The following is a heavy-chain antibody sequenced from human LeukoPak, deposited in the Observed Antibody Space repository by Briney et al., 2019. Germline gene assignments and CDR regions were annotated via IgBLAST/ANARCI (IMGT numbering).Heavy chain of an antibody. CDR2: INPNSGGT. Sequence: ASVKVSCKASGYTFTDYYMHWVRQAPGQGLEWMGWINPNSGGTNYAQKFQGRVTMTRDTSISTAYMELSSLRSDDTATYYCAGEEIASAGTSNFDYWGQGTLVTVSS. CDR1: GYTFTDYY. CDR3: AGEEIASAGTSNFDY. D-gene: IGHD6-13*01. J-gene: IGHJ4*02. V-gene: IGHV1-2*02.